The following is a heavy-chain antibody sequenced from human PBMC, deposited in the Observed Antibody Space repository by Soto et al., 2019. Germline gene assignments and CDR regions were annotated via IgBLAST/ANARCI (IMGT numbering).Heavy chain of an antibody. CDR1: VGSISSYY. CDR2: IYYSGST. J-gene: IGHJ5*02. V-gene: IGHV4-59*01. CDR3: ASLGVSGGSLWFDP. Sequence: LSLTFTVSVGSISSYYWSWIRQPPGKGLEWIGYIYYSGSTNYNPSLKSRVTISVDTSKNQFSLKLSSVTAADTAVYYCASLGVSGGSLWFDPWGQGTMVTVSS. D-gene: IGHD3-16*01.